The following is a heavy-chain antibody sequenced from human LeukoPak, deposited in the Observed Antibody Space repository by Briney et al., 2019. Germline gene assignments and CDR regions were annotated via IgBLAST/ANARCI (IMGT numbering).Heavy chain of an antibody. CDR1: GYTFSNYG. J-gene: IGHJ5*02. V-gene: IGHV1-18*01. D-gene: IGHD2-15*01. CDR3: ARDWYCGDGSCNDCFDP. CDR2: VSGRNDVT. Sequence: ASVKVSCKASGYTFSNYGIGWVRQAPGQGLKWLGWVSGRNDVTTYAQNFQGRVTMTADTSTGTAYMELTSLRSDDTAIYYCARDWYCGDGSCNDCFDPWGQGTLVTVSS.